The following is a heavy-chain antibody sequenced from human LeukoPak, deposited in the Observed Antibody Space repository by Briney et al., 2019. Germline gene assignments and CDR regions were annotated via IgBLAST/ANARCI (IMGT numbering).Heavy chain of an antibody. CDR2: IKQDGGEK. D-gene: IGHD3-9*01. J-gene: IGHJ4*02. V-gene: IGHV3-7*01. CDR1: GFTFSSYW. Sequence: GGSLRLSCAASGFTFSSYWMSWVRQAPGKGLEWVANIKQDGGEKYYVDSVKGRFTISRDNSKNSLYLQMNSLRAEDTAVYYCAREWSRGYYDILTGYYTEVAFDYWGQGTLVTVSS. CDR3: AREWSRGYYDILTGYYTEVAFDY.